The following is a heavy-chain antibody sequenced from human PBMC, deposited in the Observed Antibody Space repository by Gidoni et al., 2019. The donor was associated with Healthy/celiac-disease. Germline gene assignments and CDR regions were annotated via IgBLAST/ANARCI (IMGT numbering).Heavy chain of an antibody. CDR3: ARGHWAPYCGGDCYSTFDY. D-gene: IGHD2-21*02. J-gene: IGHJ4*02. CDR2: INTNTGNP. V-gene: IGHV7-4-1*02. Sequence: QVQLVQSGSEFKKPGASVKVSCKASGYTFTSYAMNWVRQAPGQGLEWMGWINTNTGNPTYAQGFTGRFVFSLDTSVSTAYLQISSLKAEDTAVYDCARGHWAPYCGGDCYSTFDYWGQGTLVTVSS. CDR1: GYTFTSYA.